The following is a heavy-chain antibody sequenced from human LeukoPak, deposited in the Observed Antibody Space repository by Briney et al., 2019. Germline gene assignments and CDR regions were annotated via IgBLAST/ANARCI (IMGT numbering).Heavy chain of an antibody. CDR2: ISSSDSTI. D-gene: IGHD3-10*01. V-gene: IGHV3-11*01. CDR1: GFTVSSKY. J-gene: IGHJ4*02. Sequence: GGSLRLSCAASGFTVSSKYMSWIRQAPGKGLEWVSYISSSDSTIYYTDSVKGRFTISRDNAKNSLYLQMNSLRAEDTAVYYCARDLSHGSGSPFDYWGQGTLVTVSS. CDR3: ARDLSHGSGSPFDY.